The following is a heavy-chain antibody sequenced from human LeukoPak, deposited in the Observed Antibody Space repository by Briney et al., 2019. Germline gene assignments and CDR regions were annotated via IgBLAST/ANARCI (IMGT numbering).Heavy chain of an antibody. V-gene: IGHV3-48*01. D-gene: IGHD2-21*02. CDR3: AREGGHCGGDCYPDAFDI. J-gene: IGHJ3*02. Sequence: GGSLRLSCAASGFSFSTYSMNWLRQASGRGLEWVSYISSSSSTLYYADSVKGRFTISRDNAKNSLYLQMNSLRAEDTAVYYCAREGGHCGGDCYPDAFDIWGQGTLVTVSS. CDR1: GFSFSTYS. CDR2: ISSSSSTL.